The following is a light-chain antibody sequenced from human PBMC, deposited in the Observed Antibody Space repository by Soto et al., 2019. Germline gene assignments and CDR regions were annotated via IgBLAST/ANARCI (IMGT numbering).Light chain of an antibody. CDR2: GAS. Sequence: ELVLTQSPGTLSLSPGERATLSCRASQTINRYYLAWYQQKPGQAPRLLIYGASSRLTGTPGRCSGSGSGTAFTLIISRLEPEDFAVYYWQQYGSSPPWPFGQGTKVEIK. J-gene: IGKJ1*01. CDR1: QTINRYY. V-gene: IGKV3-20*01. CDR3: QQYGSSPPWP.